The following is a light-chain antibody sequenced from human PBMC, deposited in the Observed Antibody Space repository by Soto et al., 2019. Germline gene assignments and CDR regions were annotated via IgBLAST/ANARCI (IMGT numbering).Light chain of an antibody. J-gene: IGKJ4*01. V-gene: IGKV3-11*01. CDR3: QQRSNWPLFT. CDR1: QSVSNY. Sequence: EIVLTQSPATLSLSPGERATLSCRASQSVSNYLAWYQQKPGQAPRLLIYDASNRATGIPARFSGSGSGTDFTLTISSLEPEDFVVYYCQQRSNWPLFTFGGGTKVEIK. CDR2: DAS.